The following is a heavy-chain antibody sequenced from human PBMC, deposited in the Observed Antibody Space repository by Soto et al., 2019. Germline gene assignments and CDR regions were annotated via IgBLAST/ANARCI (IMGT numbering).Heavy chain of an antibody. Sequence: SETLSLTCSVSGGSISRYYWSWIRQPPGKGLEWIGYAYYSGDTGYNPSLQSRVTMAVDTSKNQVSLKLTSVTAADTAVYYCARDKGRYDSGMDVWGQGTTVTVSS. V-gene: IGHV4-59*01. D-gene: IGHD3-9*01. CDR1: GGSISRYY. CDR2: AYYSGDT. CDR3: ARDKGRYDSGMDV. J-gene: IGHJ6*02.